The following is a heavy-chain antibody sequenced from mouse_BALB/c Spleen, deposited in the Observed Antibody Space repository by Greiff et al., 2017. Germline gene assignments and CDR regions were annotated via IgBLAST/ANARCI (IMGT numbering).Heavy chain of an antibody. D-gene: IGHD1-1*01. CDR2: IPYSGST. Sequence: EVQLQQSGPDLVKPSQSLSLTCTVTGYSITSGYCWHWIRQFPGNKLEWMGYIPYSGSTNYNPSLKSRISITRDTSKNPFFLQLNSVTTEDTATYYCARWDYGGSYLLWYFDVWGAGTTVTVSS. CDR1: GYSITSGYC. CDR3: ARWDYGGSYLLWYFDV. J-gene: IGHJ1*01. V-gene: IGHV3-1*02.